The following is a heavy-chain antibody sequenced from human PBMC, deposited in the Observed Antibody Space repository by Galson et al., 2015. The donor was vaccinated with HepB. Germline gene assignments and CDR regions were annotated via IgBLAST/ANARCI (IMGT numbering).Heavy chain of an antibody. J-gene: IGHJ4*02. V-gene: IGHV3-30*02. CDR3: AKAAPNYYYDNSGADF. CDR1: GFTFNTCG. D-gene: IGHD3-22*01. Sequence: LRLSCAASGFTFNTCGMHWVRQAPGEGLEWVAFIRNDGVNDFYADSVKGRFTISRDNSKNMLYLEMNRLRPDDTAVYCCAKAAPNYYYDNSGADFWGQGTPVTVSS. CDR2: IRNDGVND.